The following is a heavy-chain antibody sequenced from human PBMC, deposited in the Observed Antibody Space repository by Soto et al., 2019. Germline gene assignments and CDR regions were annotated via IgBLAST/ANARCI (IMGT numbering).Heavy chain of an antibody. V-gene: IGHV4-59*12. D-gene: IGHD3-22*01. CDR2: IYYSGST. CDR1: GGSISSYY. CDR3: ARGYDSSGYFVPYYFDV. J-gene: IGHJ4*02. Sequence: SETLSLTCTVSGGSISSYYWSWIRQPPGKGLEWIGYIYYSGSTNYNPSLKSRLTISVDTSKTQSSLKLRSVTAADTAVYYCARGYDSSGYFVPYYFDVWGQGTLVTVSS.